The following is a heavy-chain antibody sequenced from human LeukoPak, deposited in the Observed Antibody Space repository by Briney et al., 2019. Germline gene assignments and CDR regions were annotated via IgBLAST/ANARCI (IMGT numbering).Heavy chain of an antibody. D-gene: IGHD1-26*01. Sequence: GGSLRLSCAAPGITFSSFGMHWLRQAPGKGLEWVAFIWYDGSNKYYADSVKGRFTISRDNFKNTLYLHMNSLRAEDTTVYYCARGVVGATTGWYFDLWGRGTLVTVSS. J-gene: IGHJ2*01. CDR2: IWYDGSNK. V-gene: IGHV3-33*01. CDR3: ARGVVGATTGWYFDL. CDR1: GITFSSFG.